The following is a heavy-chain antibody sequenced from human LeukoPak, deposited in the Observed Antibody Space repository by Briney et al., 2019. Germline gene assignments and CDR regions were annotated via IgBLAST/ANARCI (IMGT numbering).Heavy chain of an antibody. CDR2: INWNGGST. J-gene: IGHJ3*02. D-gene: IGHD6-19*01. V-gene: IGHV3-20*04. CDR3: ARVPSSGWYEDAFDI. Sequence: GGSLRLSCAASGFTFDDYGMSWVRQAPGKGLEWVSGINWNGGSTGYADSVKGRFTISRDNAKNSLYLQMNSLRAEDTALYYCARVPSSGWYEDAFDIWGQGTMVTVSS. CDR1: GFTFDDYG.